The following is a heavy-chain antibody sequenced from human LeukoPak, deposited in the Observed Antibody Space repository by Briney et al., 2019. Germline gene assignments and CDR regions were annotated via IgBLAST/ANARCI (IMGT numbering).Heavy chain of an antibody. CDR2: FDPEGGET. V-gene: IGHV1-24*01. Sequence: ASVKVSCKVSGDTLSDLSMYWVRHAPEKGLEWIGGFDPEGGETIYAQKFRGRVTMTEDTSTDTAYMELSSLRSEDTAIYYCATVGPSGDYPFDYWGQGTLVTVSS. J-gene: IGHJ4*02. CDR1: GDTLSDLS. CDR3: ATVGPSGDYPFDY. D-gene: IGHD4-17*01.